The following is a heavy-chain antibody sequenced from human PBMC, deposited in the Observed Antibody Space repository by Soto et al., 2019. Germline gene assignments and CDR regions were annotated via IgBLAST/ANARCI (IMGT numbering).Heavy chain of an antibody. Sequence: QVQLVQSGAEVKTPGASVRVSCKASGYTFTGYYIHWVREAPGQGLEWMGWINPQTGGTHHAQDFLGRVTLTTDASISTAYMVLSGLRSDDTAVYFCARDRSELRSCTNGVCYYFYYDMDVWGQGTTVSVSS. J-gene: IGHJ6*02. CDR1: GYTFTGYY. V-gene: IGHV1-2*02. CDR3: ARDRSELRSCTNGVCYYFYYDMDV. CDR2: INPQTGGT. D-gene: IGHD2-8*01.